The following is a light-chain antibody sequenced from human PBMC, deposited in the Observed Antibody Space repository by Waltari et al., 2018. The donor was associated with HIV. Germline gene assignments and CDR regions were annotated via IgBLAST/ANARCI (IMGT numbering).Light chain of an antibody. CDR3: QQSYSGLT. V-gene: IGKV1-39*01. J-gene: IGKJ3*01. CDR2: AAS. CDR1: QPISIY. Sequence: DIQMTQSPSSLSASLGDRVIITCRASQPISIYLNWSQQRPGRAPNLLIYAASTLHSGVPSRFSGSGSGTDFSLTIDGLQVEDFATYYCQQSYSGLTFGPGTKVDV.